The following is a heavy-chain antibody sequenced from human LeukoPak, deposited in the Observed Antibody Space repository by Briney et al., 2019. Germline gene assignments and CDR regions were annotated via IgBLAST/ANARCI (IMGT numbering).Heavy chain of an antibody. Sequence: GGSLRLSCAASGITFRTYWMSWVRQAPRKGLEWVANIKQDGSDKYYVDSVKGRFTISRDNAKNSLYLQMNSLRAEDTAVYYCARVPVYGSGSYYDYWGQGTLVTVSS. J-gene: IGHJ4*02. D-gene: IGHD3-10*01. CDR3: ARVPVYGSGSYYDY. CDR1: GITFRTYW. CDR2: IKQDGSDK. V-gene: IGHV3-7*01.